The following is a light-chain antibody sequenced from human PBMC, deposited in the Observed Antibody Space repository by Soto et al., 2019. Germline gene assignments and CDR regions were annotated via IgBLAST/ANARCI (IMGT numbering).Light chain of an antibody. CDR1: SSDVGGYGY. CDR2: DVS. CDR3: SSYSKTSPVI. V-gene: IGLV2-14*03. Sequence: QSALTQPASMSGSPGQSITISCTGTSSDVGGYGYVSWYQQHPGKPPKLMIYDVSDRPSGVSNRFSGSKSGNTASLTISGLQAEDDADYYCSSYSKTSPVIFDGGTKVTVL. J-gene: IGLJ2*01.